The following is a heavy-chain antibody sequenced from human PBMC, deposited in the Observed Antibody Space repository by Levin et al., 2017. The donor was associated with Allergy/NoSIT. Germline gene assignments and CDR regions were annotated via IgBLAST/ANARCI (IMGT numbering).Heavy chain of an antibody. Sequence: SETLSLTCAVYGGSFSGYYWSWIRQPPGKGLEWIGEINHSGSTNYNPSLKSRVTISVDTSKNQFSLKLSSVTAADTAVYYCARGQKQQLVRNFDYWGQGTLVTVSS. CDR3: ARGQKQQLVRNFDY. V-gene: IGHV4-34*01. CDR1: GGSFSGYY. D-gene: IGHD6-13*01. CDR2: INHSGST. J-gene: IGHJ4*02.